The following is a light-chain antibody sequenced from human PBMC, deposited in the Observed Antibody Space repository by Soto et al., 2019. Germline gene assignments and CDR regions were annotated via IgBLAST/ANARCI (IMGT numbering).Light chain of an antibody. V-gene: IGKV1-33*01. CDR1: HDITSY. CDR2: DAS. J-gene: IGKJ3*01. CDR3: QKCDYLPI. Sequence: DIQMTQSPSSLSASVGDRVTITGQASHDITSYLNWYQHKPGKAPKLLIYDASILEAWVPSRFSGSGSGTDFTFTISSLQPEDVATHYCQKCDYLPIFGPGTTVDFK.